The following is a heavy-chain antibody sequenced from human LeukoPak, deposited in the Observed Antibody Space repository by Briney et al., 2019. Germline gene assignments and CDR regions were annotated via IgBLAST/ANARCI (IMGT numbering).Heavy chain of an antibody. CDR1: GGSISSSSYY. V-gene: IGHV4-39*07. CDR3: ARDRLGIGFFDY. Sequence: PSETLSLTCTVSGGSISSSSYYWGWIRQPPGKGLEWIGSIYYSGSTYYNPSLKSRVTISVDTSKNQFSLKLSSVTAADTAVYYCARDRLGIGFFDYWGQGTLITVSS. D-gene: IGHD2-21*01. J-gene: IGHJ4*02. CDR2: IYYSGST.